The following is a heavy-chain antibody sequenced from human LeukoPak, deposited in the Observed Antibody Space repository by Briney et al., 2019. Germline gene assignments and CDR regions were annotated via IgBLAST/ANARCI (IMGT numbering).Heavy chain of an antibody. V-gene: IGHV1-2*06. CDR2: INPNSGGT. CDR3: ARDKEGVAAVL. J-gene: IGHJ4*02. D-gene: IGHD6-13*01. Sequence: ASVKVSCKASGDTLTGYYMHWVRQAPGQGLERMGRINPNSGGTNYAQKFQGGVTMTRDTSIRTAYMELSRLRSDDTAVYYCARDKEGVAAVLWGQGTLVTVSS. CDR1: GDTLTGYY.